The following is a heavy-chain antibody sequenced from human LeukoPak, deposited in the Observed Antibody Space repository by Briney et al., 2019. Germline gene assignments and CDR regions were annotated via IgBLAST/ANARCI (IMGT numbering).Heavy chain of an antibody. CDR1: GFSLSNARVG. V-gene: IGHV2-26*01. J-gene: IGHJ5*02. CDR2: TFSNDEK. Sequence: SGPTLVNPTDTLTLTCTVSGFSLSNARVGVSWIRQPPGKALEWLAHTFSNDEKSYSTSLKSRLTISKDTSKSQVVLTMANMDPVDTATYYCARGGDSNSGRWFDPWGQGTLVTVSS. D-gene: IGHD4-11*01. CDR3: ARGGDSNSGRWFDP.